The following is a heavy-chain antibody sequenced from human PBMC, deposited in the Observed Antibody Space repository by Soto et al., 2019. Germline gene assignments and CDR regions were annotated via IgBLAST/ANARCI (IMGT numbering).Heavy chain of an antibody. J-gene: IGHJ4*02. Sequence: AGGSLRLSCAASGFTFSSYSMNWVRQAPGKGLEWVSSISSSSSYIYYADSVKGRFTISRDNAKNSLYLQMNSLRAEDTAVYYCARGWSSSWPLDYWGQGTLVTVSS. V-gene: IGHV3-21*01. CDR1: GFTFSSYS. D-gene: IGHD6-13*01. CDR3: ARGWSSSWPLDY. CDR2: ISSSSSYI.